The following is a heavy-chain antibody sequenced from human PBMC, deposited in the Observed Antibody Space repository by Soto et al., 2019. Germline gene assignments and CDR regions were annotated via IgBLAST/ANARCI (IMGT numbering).Heavy chain of an antibody. Sequence: EVQLVESGGGSVQPGRSLRLSCVASGFTFESYAMHWVRQVPGKGLEWVSGISWNSGSIGYEESVKSRFTISRDNAQKSLYLQMNSLRVEDTAFYYCVKDIHEQWLVSHFEYWGQGALVTVSS. CDR1: GFTFESYA. J-gene: IGHJ4*02. D-gene: IGHD6-19*01. CDR2: ISWNSGSI. V-gene: IGHV3-9*01. CDR3: VKDIHEQWLVSHFEY.